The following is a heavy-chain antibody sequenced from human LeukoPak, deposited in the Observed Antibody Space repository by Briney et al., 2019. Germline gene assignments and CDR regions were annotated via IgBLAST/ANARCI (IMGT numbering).Heavy chain of an antibody. J-gene: IGHJ5*02. D-gene: IGHD1-1*01. CDR3: ASGRNWNHQSNWFDP. Sequence: PGGSLRLSCAASEFSVGSNYMTWVRQAPGKGLEWVSLIYSGGSTYYADSVKGRFTISRDNSKNTLYLQMNSLRAEDTAVYYCASGRNWNHQSNWFDPWGQGTLVTVSS. CDR1: EFSVGSNY. CDR2: IYSGGST. V-gene: IGHV3-66*01.